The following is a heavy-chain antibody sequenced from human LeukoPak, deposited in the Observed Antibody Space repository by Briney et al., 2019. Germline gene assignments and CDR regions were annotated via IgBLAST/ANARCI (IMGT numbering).Heavy chain of an antibody. CDR1: GFTFSGYS. CDR3: ARGARDGYNLDY. J-gene: IGHJ4*02. CDR2: IGSRSAYI. Sequence: GRSLRLSCAASGFTFSGYSMNWVRQAPGKGMEWVSSIGSRSAYIYYADSVKGRFTISRDNAKNSLYLQMNSLRAEDTAVYYCARGARDGYNLDYWGQGTLVTVSS. D-gene: IGHD5-24*01. V-gene: IGHV3-21*01.